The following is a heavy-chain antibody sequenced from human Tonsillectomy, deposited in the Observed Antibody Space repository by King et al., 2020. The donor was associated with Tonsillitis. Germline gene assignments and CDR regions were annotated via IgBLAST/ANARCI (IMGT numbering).Heavy chain of an antibody. CDR1: GFTFDDYA. Sequence: VQLVESGGGLVQPGRSLRLSCAASGFTFDDYAMHWVRQAPGKGLEWVSGISWNSGSIGYADSVKGRFTISRDNAKNSLYLQMNSLRAEDTALYYCAKDPSYYDFWSGYFDYWGQGTLVTVSS. D-gene: IGHD3-3*01. J-gene: IGHJ4*02. CDR3: AKDPSYYDFWSGYFDY. V-gene: IGHV3-9*01. CDR2: ISWNSGSI.